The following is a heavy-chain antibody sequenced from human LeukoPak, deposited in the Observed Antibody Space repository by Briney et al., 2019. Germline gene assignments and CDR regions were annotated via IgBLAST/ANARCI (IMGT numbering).Heavy chain of an antibody. V-gene: IGHV1-46*01. CDR1: GYTFTSYG. CDR3: ARVETSGYFWGGTPPLN. CDR2: INPSGGST. Sequence: ASVKVSCKASGYTFTSYGISWVRQAPGQGLEWMGIINPSGGSTSYAQKFQGRVTMTRDTSTSTVYMELSSLRSEDTAVYYCARVETSGYFWGGTPPLNWGQGTLVTVSS. J-gene: IGHJ4*02. D-gene: IGHD3-3*01.